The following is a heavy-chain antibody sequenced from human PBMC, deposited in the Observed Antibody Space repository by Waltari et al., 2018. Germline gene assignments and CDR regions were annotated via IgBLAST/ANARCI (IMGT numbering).Heavy chain of an antibody. CDR3: AAQYYLSAFDI. J-gene: IGHJ3*02. V-gene: IGHV1-46*01. CDR1: GYTFTSYY. Sequence: VQLVQSGAEVKKPGASVKVSCKASGYTFTSYYMHWVRQAPGQGLEWIGIINPSGGSTSYAQKFQGRVTITRDTSTSTVYMELSSLRSEDTAVYYCAAQYYLSAFDIWGQGTMVTVSS. CDR2: INPSGGST. D-gene: IGHD3-16*01.